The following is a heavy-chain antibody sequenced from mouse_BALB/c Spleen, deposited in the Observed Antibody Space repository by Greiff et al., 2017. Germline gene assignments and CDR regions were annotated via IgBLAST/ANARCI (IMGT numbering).Heavy chain of an antibody. CDR3: ARRYYYGSSYVGYAMDY. J-gene: IGHJ4*01. Sequence: VQLQQSGPGLVQPSQSLSITCTVSGFSLTSYGVHWVRQSPGKGLEWLGVIWSGGSTDYNAAFISRLSISKDNSKSQVFFKMNSLQADDTAIYYCARRYYYGSSYVGYAMDYWGQGTSVTVSS. CDR2: IWSGGST. CDR1: GFSLTSYG. V-gene: IGHV2-4-1*01. D-gene: IGHD1-1*01.